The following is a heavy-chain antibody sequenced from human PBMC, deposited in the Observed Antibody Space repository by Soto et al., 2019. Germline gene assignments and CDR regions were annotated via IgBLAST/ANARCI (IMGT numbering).Heavy chain of an antibody. D-gene: IGHD5-12*01. J-gene: IGHJ6*02. V-gene: IGHV1-18*01. CDR2: ISGYNGDT. CDR3: AKNGLPPYYSSGLDV. Sequence: QGHLVQSGAEVKKPGTSVKVSCKASGYTFTRYGISWVRQAPGQGLEWMGWISGYNGDTNYAQNLQGRVTMTIDTSTSTAYMELRSLTSDDTAVYYCAKNGLPPYYSSGLDVWGPGTTVTVSS. CDR1: GYTFTRYG.